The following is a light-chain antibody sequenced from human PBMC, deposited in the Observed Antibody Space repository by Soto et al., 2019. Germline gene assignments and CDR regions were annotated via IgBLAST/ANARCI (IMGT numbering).Light chain of an antibody. J-gene: IGKJ1*01. Sequence: ERVLTSSPGALSLYTGERATLSCRASQSVSSNYFAWYQQKPGQAPRLLIYGASSRATGVPDRFSGSGSGTDFTLTISRLEPEDFAVFYCQQYGSTPSTFGQGTKVDIK. CDR3: QQYGSTPST. CDR2: GAS. V-gene: IGKV3-20*01. CDR1: QSVSSNY.